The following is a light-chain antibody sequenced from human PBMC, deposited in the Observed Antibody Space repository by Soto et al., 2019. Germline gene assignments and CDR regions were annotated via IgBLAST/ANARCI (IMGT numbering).Light chain of an antibody. CDR3: QPTYSAPRP. CDR2: AAS. Sequence: DIQMTQSPSSLSASVGDRVTITCRASQRIGDYLNWYQQRRGEAPRLLIFAASSLHTGVPARFSGSGSGTEFTLTISNVQPDDIATYYCQPTYSAPRPFGQGTNLDFK. CDR1: QRIGDY. J-gene: IGKJ2*01. V-gene: IGKV1-39*01.